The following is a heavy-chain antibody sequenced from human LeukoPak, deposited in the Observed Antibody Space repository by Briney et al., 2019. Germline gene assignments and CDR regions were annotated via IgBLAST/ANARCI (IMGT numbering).Heavy chain of an antibody. D-gene: IGHD3-16*01. Sequence: HPGGSLRLSCAASGFTFSSYAMSWVRQAPGKGLEWVSAISGSGGSTYYAGSVKGRFTISRDNSKNTLYLQMNSLRAEDTAVYYCARAADYVWGSDLDYWGQGTLVTVSS. CDR2: ISGSGGST. CDR3: ARAADYVWGSDLDY. CDR1: GFTFSSYA. J-gene: IGHJ4*02. V-gene: IGHV3-23*01.